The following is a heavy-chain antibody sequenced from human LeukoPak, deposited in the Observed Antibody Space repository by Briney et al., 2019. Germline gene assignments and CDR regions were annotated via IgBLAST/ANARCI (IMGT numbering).Heavy chain of an antibody. CDR1: GFTFSSYE. CDR3: ARDHGRWYFDL. D-gene: IGHD3/OR15-3a*01. Sequence: GRSLRLSCAASGFTFSSYEMNWVRQAPGKGLEWVSYLSTSGSTIYYADSVKGRFTISRDNAKNSLYLQMNSLRAEDTAVYYCARDHGRWYFDLWGRGTLVTVSS. CDR2: LSTSGSTI. V-gene: IGHV3-48*03. J-gene: IGHJ2*01.